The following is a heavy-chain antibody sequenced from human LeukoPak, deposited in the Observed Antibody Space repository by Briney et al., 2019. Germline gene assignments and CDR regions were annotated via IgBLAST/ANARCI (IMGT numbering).Heavy chain of an antibody. CDR2: INTDGGVK. V-gene: IGHV3-7*01. Sequence: PGGSLRLSCVASGFSRSRYWINWVRQAPGKGLEWVANINTDGGVKYYGNSVNGRFTISRDNAKNSVYLQMNSLRVEDTAIYYCAPSPWGQGTLVTVSS. CDR3: APSP. CDR1: GFSRSRYW. J-gene: IGHJ5*02.